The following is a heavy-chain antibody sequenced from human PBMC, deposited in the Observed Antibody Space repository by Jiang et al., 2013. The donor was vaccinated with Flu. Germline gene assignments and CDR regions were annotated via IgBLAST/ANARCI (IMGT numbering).Heavy chain of an antibody. CDR3: VRSSTSYDSGSSFDY. D-gene: IGHD3-10*01. CDR2: TFYRSKWFT. J-gene: IGHJ4*02. Sequence: RQSPSRGLEWLGRTFYRSKWFTDYAISVKSRISISPDTSNNQVSLQLNSVTPEDTAVYYCVRSSTSYDSGSSFDYWDQGTLVTVSS. V-gene: IGHV6-1*01.